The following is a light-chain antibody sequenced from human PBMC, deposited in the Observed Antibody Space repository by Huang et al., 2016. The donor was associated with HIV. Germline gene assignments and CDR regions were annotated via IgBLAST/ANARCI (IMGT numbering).Light chain of an antibody. V-gene: IGKV1-27*01. J-gene: IGKJ3*01. CDR3: QKYNSAPAFT. CDR2: AAS. CDR1: QGISNY. Sequence: DIQMTQSPSSLSASVGDRVTITCRASQGISNYLAWYQQKPGKVPKLLIYAASTLQSGVPSRVSGSGSGTDFTLTISSLQPEDVATYYCQKYNSAPAFTFGPGTKVDIK.